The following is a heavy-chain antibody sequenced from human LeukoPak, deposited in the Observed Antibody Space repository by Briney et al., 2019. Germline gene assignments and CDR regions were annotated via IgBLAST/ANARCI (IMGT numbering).Heavy chain of an antibody. V-gene: IGHV1-18*01. J-gene: IGHJ4*02. CDR2: ISAYNGNT. D-gene: IGHD2-15*01. Sequence: GGSLRLSCAASGFTFTSYGISWVRQAPGQGLEWMGWISAYNGNTNYAQKLQGRVTMTTDTSTSTAYMELRSLRSDDTAAYYCARMSRIVVVVAATSPFDYWGQGTLVTVSS. CDR3: ARMSRIVVVVAATSPFDY. CDR1: GFTFTSYG.